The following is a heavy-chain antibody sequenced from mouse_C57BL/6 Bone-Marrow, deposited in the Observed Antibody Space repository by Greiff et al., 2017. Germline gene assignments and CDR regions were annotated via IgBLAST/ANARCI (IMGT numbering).Heavy chain of an antibody. CDR1: GFTFSSYA. V-gene: IGHV5-4*01. Sequence: EVQGVEPGGGLVKPGWSLKLSCAASGFTFSSYAMSWVRQTPEKRLAWVATISDGGSYTYYPDNVKGRFTISRDNAKNNLYLQMSHLKSEDTAMYYCARGWLLSAYWGQGTLVTVSA. CDR2: ISDGGSYT. J-gene: IGHJ3*01. CDR3: ARGWLLSAY. D-gene: IGHD2-3*01.